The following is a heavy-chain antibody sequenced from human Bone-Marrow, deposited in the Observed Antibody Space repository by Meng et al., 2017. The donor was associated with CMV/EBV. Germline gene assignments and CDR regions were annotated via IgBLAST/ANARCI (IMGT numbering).Heavy chain of an antibody. CDR2: ISYHGGGK. V-gene: IGHV3-30*07. CDR3: ARAGFDMWSGLSGY. Sequence: GGSLRLSCVASGFTFSAYALHWVRQAPGKGLEWVAVISYHGGGKHYADSVKGRFTISRDNSRNTLYLQMNSLRAEDTALYYCARAGFDMWSGLSGYWGQGTPVTVSS. CDR1: GFTFSAYA. D-gene: IGHD3-3*01. J-gene: IGHJ4*02.